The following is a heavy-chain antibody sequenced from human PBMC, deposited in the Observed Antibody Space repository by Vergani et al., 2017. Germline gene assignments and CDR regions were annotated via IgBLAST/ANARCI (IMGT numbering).Heavy chain of an antibody. CDR2: IWYDGSNK. CDR3: ARXSAVGATRGAFDI. D-gene: IGHD1-26*01. CDR1: GFTFSSYG. J-gene: IGHJ4*02. Sequence: QVQLVESGGGVVQPGRSLRLSCAASGFTFSSYGMHWVRQAPGKGLEWVAVIWYDGSNKYYADSVKGRFTISRDNSKNTLYLQMNSLRAEDTAVYYCARXSAVGATRGAFDIWGQGTLVTVSS. V-gene: IGHV3-33*01.